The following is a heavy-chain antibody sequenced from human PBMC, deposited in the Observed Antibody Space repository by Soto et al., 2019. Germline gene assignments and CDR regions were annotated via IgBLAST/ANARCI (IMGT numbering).Heavy chain of an antibody. J-gene: IGHJ6*03. CDR1: GFTFSSYA. V-gene: IGHV3-23*01. Sequence: EVQVLESGGGLVQPGGSLRLSCAASGFTFSSYAMNWVRHAPGKGLVWVSSISGSGGSTYYADSVKGRFTISRDNSKTLLYLQRNSLSAEDTAVYYCAKAQYYDILTGYYTPYYYYMDVWGKGTTITVSS. CDR3: AKAQYYDILTGYYTPYYYYMDV. D-gene: IGHD3-9*01. CDR2: ISGSGGST.